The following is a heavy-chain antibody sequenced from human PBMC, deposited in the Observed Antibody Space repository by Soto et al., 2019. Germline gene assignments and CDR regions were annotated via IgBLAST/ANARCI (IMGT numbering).Heavy chain of an antibody. V-gene: IGHV3-23*01. CDR2: ISGGGGST. CDR1: GFTFSSYA. CDR3: AKDQLPYYYYYGMDV. J-gene: IGHJ6*02. Sequence: PGGSLRLSCAASGFTFSSYAMSWVRQAPGKGLEWVSAISGGGGSTYYADSVKGRFTISRDNSKNTLYLQMNSLRAEDTAVYYCAKDQLPYYYYYGMDVWGQGTTVTVSS. D-gene: IGHD2-2*01.